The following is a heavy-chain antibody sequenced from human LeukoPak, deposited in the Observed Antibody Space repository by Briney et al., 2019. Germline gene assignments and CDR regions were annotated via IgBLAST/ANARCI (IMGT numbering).Heavy chain of an antibody. CDR1: GYTFTGHY. CDR3: ARGDYDYVWGSYRYLYGDY. V-gene: IGHV1-46*01. CDR2: INPNGGST. Sequence: ASVKVSCKASGYTFTGHYMHWVRPAPGQGLEWMGIINPNGGSTTYAQKFQGRVTMTRDMSASTIYMELSSLRSDDTAVYYCARGDYDYVWGSYRYLYGDYWGQGTLVTVSS. J-gene: IGHJ4*02. D-gene: IGHD3-16*02.